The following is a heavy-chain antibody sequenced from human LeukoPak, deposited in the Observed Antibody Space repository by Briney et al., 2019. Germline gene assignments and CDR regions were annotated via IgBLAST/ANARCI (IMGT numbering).Heavy chain of an antibody. D-gene: IGHD5-18*01. CDR2: IYSTGRV. Sequence: PSQTLSLTCTVSAVSITSGTYYWTWIRQPAGKGLEWIGRIYSTGRVNYNPSLKSRVTMLLDTSKNHISLKLTSVTAADTAIYFCARASETAMVTLWGQGTLVTVSS. V-gene: IGHV4-61*02. CDR3: ARASETAMVTL. CDR1: AVSITSGTYY. J-gene: IGHJ4*02.